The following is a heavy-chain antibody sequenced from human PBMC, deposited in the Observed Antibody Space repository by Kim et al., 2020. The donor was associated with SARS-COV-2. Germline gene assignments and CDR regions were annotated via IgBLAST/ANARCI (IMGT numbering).Heavy chain of an antibody. D-gene: IGHD2-2*01. Sequence: SRVTISVDTSKNQFSLKLSSVTAADTAVYYCARERNIVVVPAALMNWFDPWGQGTLVTVSS. J-gene: IGHJ5*02. V-gene: IGHV4-30-2*04. CDR3: ARERNIVVVPAALMNWFDP.